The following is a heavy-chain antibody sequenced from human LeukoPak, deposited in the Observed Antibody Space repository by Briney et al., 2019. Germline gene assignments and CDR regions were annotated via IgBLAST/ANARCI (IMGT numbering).Heavy chain of an antibody. CDR1: GYTFTSYG. J-gene: IGHJ4*02. V-gene: IGHV1-18*01. CDR3: ARELYGGNSEGY. D-gene: IGHD4-17*01. CDR2: ISAYNGNT. Sequence: ASVKVSCKASGYTFTSYGISWVRQAPGQGLEWMGWISAYNGNTNDAQKFQGRVTMTRDTSISTAYMELSRLRSDDTAVYYCARELYGGNSEGYWGQGTLVTVSS.